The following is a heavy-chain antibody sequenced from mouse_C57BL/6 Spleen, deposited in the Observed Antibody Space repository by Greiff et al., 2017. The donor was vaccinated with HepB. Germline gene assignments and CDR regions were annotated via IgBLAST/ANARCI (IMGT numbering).Heavy chain of an antibody. CDR2: ISSGGDYI. CDR1: GFTFSSYA. Sequence: DVMLVESGEGLVKPGGSLKLSCAASGFTFSSYAMSWVRQTPEKRLEWVAYISSGGDYIYYADTVKGRFTISRDNARNTLYLQMSSLKSEDTAMYYCTREGDYCFDYWGQGTTLTVSS. CDR3: TREGDYCFDY. D-gene: IGHD3-3*01. J-gene: IGHJ2*01. V-gene: IGHV5-9-1*02.